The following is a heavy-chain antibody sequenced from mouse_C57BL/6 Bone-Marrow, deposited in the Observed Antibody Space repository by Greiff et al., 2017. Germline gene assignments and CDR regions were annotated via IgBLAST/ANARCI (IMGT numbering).Heavy chain of an antibody. CDR2: INPGSGGT. Sequence: QVQLQQSGAELVRPGTSVKVSCKASGYAFTNYLIEWVKQRPGQGLEWIGVINPGSGGTNYNEKFKGKATLTADTSSSTAYMQLSSLTSEDSAVYFGATIYYDYDLYAMDYWGQGTSVTVSS. CDR3: ATIYYDYDLYAMDY. J-gene: IGHJ4*01. CDR1: GYAFTNYL. V-gene: IGHV1-54*01. D-gene: IGHD2-4*01.